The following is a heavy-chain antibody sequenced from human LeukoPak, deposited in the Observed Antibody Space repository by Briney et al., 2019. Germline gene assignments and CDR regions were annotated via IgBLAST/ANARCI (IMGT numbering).Heavy chain of an antibody. J-gene: IGHJ4*02. CDR1: GFTFSSYD. Sequence: GGSLRLSCAASGFTFSSYDMHWVRQATGKGLEWVSAIGTAGDTYYPGSVKGRFTISRENAKNSLYLQMNSLRAEDTAVYYCAREVTTYYYDSSGYSPFDYWGQGTLVTVSS. CDR2: IGTAGDT. CDR3: AREVTTYYYDSSGYSPFDY. V-gene: IGHV3-13*01. D-gene: IGHD3-22*01.